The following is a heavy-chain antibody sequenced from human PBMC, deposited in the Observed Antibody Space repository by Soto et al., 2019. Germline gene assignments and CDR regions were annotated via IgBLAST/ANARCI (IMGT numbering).Heavy chain of an antibody. D-gene: IGHD2-2*01. V-gene: IGHV1-2*02. CDR2: INPNSRGT. CDR1: GYTFTGYA. J-gene: IGHJ6*02. CDR3: ARDQVVVGPAAISYGMDV. Sequence: ASVKISCKASGYTFTGYAMHWVREAPGQGLEWMGWINPNSRGTNYAQKFQGRVTMTRDTSISTAYKELSRLRSDDTAVYYCARDQVVVGPAAISYGMDVWGQGTTVAVSS.